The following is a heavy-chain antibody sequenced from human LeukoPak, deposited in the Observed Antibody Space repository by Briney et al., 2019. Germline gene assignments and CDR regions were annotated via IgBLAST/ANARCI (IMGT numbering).Heavy chain of an antibody. V-gene: IGHV1-18*01. CDR3: ARDYMIVSGGGFDS. Sequence: AAVKVTCKASGYTFTSNGISWVRPPPGQGLEWMGWISAYNGNTNYAQKLQGRVTMTTDTSTSTAYMELRSLRSDDTAVYYCARDYMIVSGGGFDSWGQGTLVTVSS. CDR1: GYTFTSNG. CDR2: ISAYNGNT. D-gene: IGHD3-22*01. J-gene: IGHJ5*01.